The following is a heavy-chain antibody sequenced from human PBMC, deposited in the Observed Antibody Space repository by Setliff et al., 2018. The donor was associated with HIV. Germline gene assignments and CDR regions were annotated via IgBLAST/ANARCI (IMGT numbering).Heavy chain of an antibody. CDR1: GFTFSTYS. D-gene: IGHD5-18*01. J-gene: IGHJ3*02. V-gene: IGHV3-48*01. Sequence: PGGSLRLSCAASGFTFSTYSINWVRQAPGQGLEWVSFISSSSESISYADSVKGRFTISRDNGKNSLYLQMNSLRAEDTAVYHCAYSLPPGYSYIYDAFDIWGQGTMVTVSS. CDR3: AYSLPPGYSYIYDAFDI. CDR2: ISSSSESI.